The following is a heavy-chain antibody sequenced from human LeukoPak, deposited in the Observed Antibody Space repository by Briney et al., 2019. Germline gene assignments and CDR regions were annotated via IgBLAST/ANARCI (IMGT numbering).Heavy chain of an antibody. CDR2: ISYDGSNK. Sequence: SCKASGFTLTGYYMHWVRQAPGKGLEWVAVISYDGSNKYYADSVKGRFTISRDNSKNTLYLQMNSLRAEDTAVYYCARNPNYDFWSGYYVRDYYYYYYMDVWGKGTTVTVSS. V-gene: IGHV3-30*01. CDR3: ARNPNYDFWSGYYVRDYYYYYYMDV. D-gene: IGHD3-3*01. CDR1: GFTLTGYY. J-gene: IGHJ6*03.